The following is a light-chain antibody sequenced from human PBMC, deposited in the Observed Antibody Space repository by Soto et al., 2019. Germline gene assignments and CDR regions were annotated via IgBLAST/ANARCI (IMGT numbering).Light chain of an antibody. J-gene: IGLJ2*01. CDR3: SSYAGGNNFLV. Sequence: QSVLTQPPSASGSPGQSVTISCTGTSSYVGNYNYVSWYQQHPGQAPKLMIYEVSNRPSGVPDRFSGSKSANTASLTVSGLQAEDEADYYCSSYAGGNNFLVFGGGTKLTVL. CDR1: SSYVGNYNY. V-gene: IGLV2-8*01. CDR2: EVS.